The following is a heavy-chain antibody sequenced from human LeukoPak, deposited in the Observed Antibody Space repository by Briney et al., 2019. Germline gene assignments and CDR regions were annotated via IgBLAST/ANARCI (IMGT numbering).Heavy chain of an antibody. CDR3: ARHPYDFRSGPVPDDY. J-gene: IGHJ4*02. D-gene: IGHD3-3*01. Sequence: SETLSLTCAVYGGSFSGYYWIWVRQPPGKGLEWIGEISHSGNTNYNPPLKSRVTISIDTSKKQFSLKLKSVTAADTAVYYCARHPYDFRSGPVPDDYWGQGALVTVSS. CDR1: GGSFSGYY. V-gene: IGHV4-34*01. CDR2: ISHSGNT.